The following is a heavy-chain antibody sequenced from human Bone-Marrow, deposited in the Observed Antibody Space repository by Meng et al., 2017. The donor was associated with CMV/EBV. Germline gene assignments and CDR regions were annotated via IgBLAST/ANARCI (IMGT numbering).Heavy chain of an antibody. CDR3: AREVMGGWHYYYGMDV. Sequence: GESLKISCAVSGVSVSTNHFNWVRQASGKGLEWVSGINWNGGSTGYADSVKGRFTISRDNDKNSLYLQMNSLRAEDTAVYYCAREVMGGWHYYYGMDVLGQGTTVTVSS. CDR2: INWNGGST. V-gene: IGHV3-20*04. J-gene: IGHJ6*02. D-gene: IGHD2-15*01. CDR1: GVSVSTNH.